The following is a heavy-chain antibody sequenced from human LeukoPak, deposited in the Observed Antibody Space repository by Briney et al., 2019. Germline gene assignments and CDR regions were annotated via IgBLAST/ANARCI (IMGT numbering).Heavy chain of an antibody. Sequence: PGGSLRLSCAASGFTFSDNYMSWIRQAPGKGPEWVSYISSSGSTIYYADSVKGRFTISRDNAKNSLFLQMNSLRAEDTAVYYCARHRNGGSQDDAFDIWGQGTMVTVSS. CDR1: GFTFSDNY. CDR2: ISSSGSTI. V-gene: IGHV3-11*01. CDR3: ARHRNGGSQDDAFDI. D-gene: IGHD2-15*01. J-gene: IGHJ3*02.